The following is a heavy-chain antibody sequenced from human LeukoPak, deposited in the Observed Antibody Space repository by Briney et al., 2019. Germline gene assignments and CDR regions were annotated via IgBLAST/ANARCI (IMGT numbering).Heavy chain of an antibody. V-gene: IGHV3-7*01. CDR3: ATSTYSSSPS. CDR1: GFTFSNYW. CDR2: INEDASKK. Sequence: AGGSLRLSCAASGFTFSNYWMIWVRQGPGKGLEWVANINEDASKKYYVDSVEGRFTISRDDAKNSLYLQMNSLRAEDTAMYYCATSTYSSSPSWGQGTLVTVSS. D-gene: IGHD6-6*01. J-gene: IGHJ5*02.